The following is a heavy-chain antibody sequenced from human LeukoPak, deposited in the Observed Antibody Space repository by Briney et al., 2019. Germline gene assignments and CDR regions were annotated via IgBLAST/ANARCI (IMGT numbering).Heavy chain of an antibody. CDR2: IYYSGST. CDR1: GGSISSYY. D-gene: IGHD3-10*01. V-gene: IGHV4-59*01. J-gene: IGHJ4*02. CDR3: ARETRGVNDY. Sequence: PSETLSLTCTVSGGSISSYYWSWIRQPPGKGLEWIGYIYYSGSTNYNPSHKSRVTISVDTSKNQFFLKLSSVTAADTAVYYCARETRGVNDYWGQGTLVTVSS.